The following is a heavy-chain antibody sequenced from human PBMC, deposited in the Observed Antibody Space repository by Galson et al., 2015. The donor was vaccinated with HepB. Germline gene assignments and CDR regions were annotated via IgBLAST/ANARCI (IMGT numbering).Heavy chain of an antibody. Sequence: SLRLSCAASGFTFDDYAMHWVRQAPGKGLEWVSGISWNSGSIGYADSVKGRFTISRDNAKNSLYLQMNSLRAEDTALYYCAKGEGYDILTGYYVDYWGQGTLVTVSS. J-gene: IGHJ4*02. CDR1: GFTFDDYA. V-gene: IGHV3-9*01. D-gene: IGHD3-9*01. CDR3: AKGEGYDILTGYYVDY. CDR2: ISWNSGSI.